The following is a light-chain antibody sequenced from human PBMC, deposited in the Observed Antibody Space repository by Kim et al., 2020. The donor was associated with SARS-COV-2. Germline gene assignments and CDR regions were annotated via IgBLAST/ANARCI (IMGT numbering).Light chain of an antibody. V-gene: IGKV3-20*01. CDR1: QTVSASY. CDR3: QQYHSSPRS. J-gene: IGKJ2*03. CDR2: GVS. Sequence: LAPVESATLSCRASQTVSASYVAWYQQKPGQAPRLLIYGVSNRATGIPDRFSGSGSGTDFTLTISRLEPEDLGVYYCQQYHSSPRSFGQGTKLEIK.